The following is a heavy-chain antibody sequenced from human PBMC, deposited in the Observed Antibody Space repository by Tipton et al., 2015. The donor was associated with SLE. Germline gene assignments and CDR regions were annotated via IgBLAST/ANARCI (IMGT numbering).Heavy chain of an antibody. J-gene: IGHJ4*02. CDR3: ARVISRQQLAFDY. Sequence: TLSLTCTVSGGSISSGGYYWSWIRQHPGKGLEWIGYIYYSGSTNYNPSLKSRVTISVDTSKNQFSLKLSSVTAADTAAYYCARVISRQQLAFDYWGQGTLVTVSS. CDR2: IYYSGST. D-gene: IGHD6-13*01. CDR1: GGSISSGGYY. V-gene: IGHV4-61*08.